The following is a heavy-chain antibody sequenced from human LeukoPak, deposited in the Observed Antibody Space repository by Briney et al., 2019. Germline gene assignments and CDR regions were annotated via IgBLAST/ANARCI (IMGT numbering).Heavy chain of an antibody. D-gene: IGHD1-26*01. Sequence: SETLSLTCTVSGGSISSHYWSWIRQTPGKGLEYIGQINYSGSTYYNPSLKTRVTLSIDTSKNQFSLKLNSVTAADTAVYYCARDTKEVGATLYFDYWGQGTLVTVSS. CDR3: ARDTKEVGATLYFDY. V-gene: IGHV4-59*11. CDR2: INYSGST. CDR1: GGSISSHY. J-gene: IGHJ4*02.